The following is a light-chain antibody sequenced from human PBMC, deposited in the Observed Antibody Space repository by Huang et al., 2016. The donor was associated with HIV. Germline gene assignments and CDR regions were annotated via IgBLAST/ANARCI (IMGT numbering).Light chain of an antibody. CDR1: QTVGPD. CDR3: QQYNDRRT. Sequence: EILMTQSPVTLSVSPGERATLSCRASQTVGPDLAWVQQKPGQSPLLLIYDASTRATGVPAYFIGSGSGTEFTLTINSLQSEDFAVYYCQQYNDRRTFGGGTKVEIK. CDR2: DAS. V-gene: IGKV3-15*01. J-gene: IGKJ4*01.